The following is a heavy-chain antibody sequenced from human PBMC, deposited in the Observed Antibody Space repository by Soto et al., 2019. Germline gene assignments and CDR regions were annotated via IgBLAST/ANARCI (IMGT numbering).Heavy chain of an antibody. CDR2: IYYSGST. CDR3: ARLTHDYGDFDY. D-gene: IGHD4-17*01. J-gene: IGHJ4*02. CDR1: GGSISSSSYY. V-gene: IGHV4-39*01. Sequence: SETLSLTCTVSGGSISSSSYYWGWIRQPPGKGLEWIGSIYYSGSTYYNPSLKSRVTISVDTSKNQFSLKLSSVTAADTAVYYCARLTHDYGDFDYWGQGTLVTVSS.